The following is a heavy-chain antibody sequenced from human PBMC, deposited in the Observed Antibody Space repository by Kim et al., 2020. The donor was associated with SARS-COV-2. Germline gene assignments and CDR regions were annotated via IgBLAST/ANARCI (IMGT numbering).Heavy chain of an antibody. CDR3: ARLVGPVTHEPDF. V-gene: IGHV4-39*01. Sequence: SQTLSLTCTVSGGSITNHNYYWGWIRQPPGQGLEWIGSLLSSGSTKYHPSLQSRVTISIDTSKNLFSLRLSSVTVADTAVYFCARLVGPVTHEPDFWGQGTLVTVSA. CDR2: LLSSGST. CDR1: GGSITNHNYY. D-gene: IGHD4-17*01. J-gene: IGHJ4*02.